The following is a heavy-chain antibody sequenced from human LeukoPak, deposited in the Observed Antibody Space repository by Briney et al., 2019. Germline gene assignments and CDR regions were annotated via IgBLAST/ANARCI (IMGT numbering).Heavy chain of an antibody. V-gene: IGHV1-18*04. D-gene: IGHD2-15*01. J-gene: IGHJ4*02. CDR2: ISAYNGNT. CDR1: GHTFTSYG. CDR3: AASYCSGGSCYIFDY. Sequence: ASVKVSCKASGHTFTSYGISWVRQAPGQGLEWMGWISAYNGNTNYAQKLQGRVTMTTDTSTSTAYMELRSLRSDDTAVYYCAASYCSGGSCYIFDYWGQGTLVTVSS.